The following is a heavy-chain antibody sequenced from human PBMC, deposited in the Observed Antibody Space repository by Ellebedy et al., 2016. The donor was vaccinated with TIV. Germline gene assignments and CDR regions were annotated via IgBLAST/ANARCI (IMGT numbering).Heavy chain of an antibody. J-gene: IGHJ4*02. CDR3: ARGSILTGYYAYFEY. CDR2: VYYSGSP. CDR1: DGSVTSAVYY. Sequence: SETLSLXCTVSDGSVTSAVYYWNWIRQPPGTGLQWIGYVYYSGSPSYHPSLKSRVTISVDTSKNQFSLRLSSVTAADTAVYYCARGSILTGYYAYFEYWGQGALVTVSS. V-gene: IGHV4-61*08. D-gene: IGHD3-9*01.